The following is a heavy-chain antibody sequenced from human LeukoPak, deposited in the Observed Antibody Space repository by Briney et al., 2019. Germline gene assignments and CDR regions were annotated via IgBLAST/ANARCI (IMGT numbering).Heavy chain of an antibody. D-gene: IGHD6-13*01. V-gene: IGHV3-21*01. CDR2: ISSRGSYI. Sequence: GGSLRLSCAASGFTFSNYNINWVRQAPGKGLEWVSSISSRGSYIYYADSVKGRFAISADNAMNSLYLQMNRLRAEDTAVYYCARGYSSSWYDLYYFDYWGQGTLVTVSS. CDR3: ARGYSSSWYDLYYFDY. J-gene: IGHJ4*02. CDR1: GFTFSNYN.